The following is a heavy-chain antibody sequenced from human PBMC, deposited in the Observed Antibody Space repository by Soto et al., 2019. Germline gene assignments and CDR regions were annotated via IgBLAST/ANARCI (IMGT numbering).Heavy chain of an antibody. CDR3: ARRIAVAGTYDH. CDR1: GFTFSSFW. D-gene: IGHD6-19*01. Sequence: SLRLSCAASGFTFSSFWMHWVRQVPGKGPVCVSRINGDGTTTHHADSVKGRFTISRDNAKNTLYLQMNSLRAEDTAVYYCARRIAVAGTYDHWGQGTLVTVSS. CDR2: INGDGTTT. J-gene: IGHJ4*02. V-gene: IGHV3-74*01.